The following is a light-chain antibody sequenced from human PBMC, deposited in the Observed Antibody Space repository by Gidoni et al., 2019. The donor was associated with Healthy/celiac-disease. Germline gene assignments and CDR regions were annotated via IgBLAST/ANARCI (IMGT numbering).Light chain of an antibody. Sequence: EIVFTQSPATLSLSPGERATLSCRASQSVSSYLAWYQQKPGQAPRLLIYDASNRATGIPARFSGSGSGTDFTLTISSLEPEDLAVYYCQQRSNWPPITFGQGTRLEIK. J-gene: IGKJ5*01. CDR1: QSVSSY. CDR3: QQRSNWPPIT. CDR2: DAS. V-gene: IGKV3-11*01.